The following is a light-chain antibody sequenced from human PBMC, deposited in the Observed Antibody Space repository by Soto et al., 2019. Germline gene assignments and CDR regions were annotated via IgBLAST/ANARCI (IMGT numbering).Light chain of an antibody. V-gene: IGLV1-40*01. J-gene: IGLJ2*01. Sequence: QSVLTQPPSVSGAPGQRVTISCTGSSSNIGAGYDLHWYQQLPGTAPKLLIYGNNNRPSGVPDRFSGSKSGTSASLAITGLQAEDEADYYCQSYDSSRSGPVIFGGGTKLTVL. CDR3: QSYDSSRSGPVI. CDR2: GNN. CDR1: SSNIGAGYD.